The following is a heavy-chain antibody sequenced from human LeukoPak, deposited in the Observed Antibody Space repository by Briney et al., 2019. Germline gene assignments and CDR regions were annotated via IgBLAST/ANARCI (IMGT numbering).Heavy chain of an antibody. CDR3: ARDRVVGLGIDNAFDI. CDR2: IIPVFGTA. V-gene: IGHV1-69*13. J-gene: IGHJ3*02. D-gene: IGHD2-15*01. Sequence: ASVKVSCKASGGTFSSYAISWVGQAPGQGLEWMGGIIPVFGTANYAQKFQGRVTITADESTSTAYMELSSLRSEDTAVYYCARDRVVGLGIDNAFDIWGHGTMVTVSS. CDR1: GGTFSSYA.